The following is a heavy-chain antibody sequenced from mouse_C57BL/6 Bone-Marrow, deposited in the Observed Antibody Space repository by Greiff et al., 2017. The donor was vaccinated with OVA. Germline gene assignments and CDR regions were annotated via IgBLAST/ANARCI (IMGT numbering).Heavy chain of an antibody. D-gene: IGHD1-1*01. J-gene: IGHJ2*01. V-gene: IGHV1-82*01. CDR3: ARGLLRSFFDY. CDR2: IYPGDGDT. CDR1: GYAFSSSW. Sequence: QVQLQQSGPELVKPGASVKISCKASGYAFSSSWMNWVKQRPGKGLVWIGRIYPGDGDTNYNGKFKGKATLTADKSSSTAYMQLSSLTAEDSAVYFCARGLLRSFFDYWGQGTTLTVSS.